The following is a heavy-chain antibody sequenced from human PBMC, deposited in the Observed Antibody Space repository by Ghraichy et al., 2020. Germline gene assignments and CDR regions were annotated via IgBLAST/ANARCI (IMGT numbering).Heavy chain of an antibody. CDR3: AREARRYYGSGRNWYFDL. V-gene: IGHV4-34*01. CDR2: INHSGST. CDR1: GGSFSGYY. J-gene: IGHJ2*01. D-gene: IGHD3-10*01. Sequence: ETLSLTCAVYGGSFSGYYWSWIRQPPGKGLEWIGEINHSGSTNYNPSLKSRVTISVDTSKNQFSLKLSSVTAADTAVYYCAREARRYYGSGRNWYFDLWGRGTLVTVSS.